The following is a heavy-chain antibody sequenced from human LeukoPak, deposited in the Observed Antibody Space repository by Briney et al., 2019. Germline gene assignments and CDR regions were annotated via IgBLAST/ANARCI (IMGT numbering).Heavy chain of an antibody. V-gene: IGHV4-34*01. D-gene: IGHD3-16*01. J-gene: IGHJ3*02. CDR3: AREEGLWEPRGFDI. CDR1: GGSFSGYY. CDR2: INHSGST. Sequence: SETLSLTCAVYGGSFSGYYWSWIRQPPGKGLEWIGEINHSGSTNSNPTLKSRVTISVDTSKNQFSLKLSSVTAADTAVYYCAREEGLWEPRGFDIWGQGTMVTVSS.